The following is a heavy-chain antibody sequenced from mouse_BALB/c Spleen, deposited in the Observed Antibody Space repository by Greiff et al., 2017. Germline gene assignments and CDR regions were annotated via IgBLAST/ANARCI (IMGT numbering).Heavy chain of an antibody. Sequence: EVKVVESGGGLVKLGGSLKLSCAASGFTFSSYYMSWVRQTPEKRLELVAAINSNGGSTYYPDTVKGRFTISRDNAKNTLYLQMSSLKSEDTALYYCARGDYDDPYYFDYWGQGTTLTVSS. V-gene: IGHV5-6-2*01. CDR3: ARGDYDDPYYFDY. J-gene: IGHJ2*01. CDR2: INSNGGST. D-gene: IGHD2-4*01. CDR1: GFTFSSYY.